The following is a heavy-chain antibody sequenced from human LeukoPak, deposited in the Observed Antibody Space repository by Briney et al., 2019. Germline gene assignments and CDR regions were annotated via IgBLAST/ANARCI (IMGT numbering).Heavy chain of an antibody. CDR1: GFTFDDYA. CDR3: AKSESGPYYYYSMDV. D-gene: IGHD3-10*01. CDR2: ISWNSGSI. Sequence: PGKSLRLSCAASGFTFDDYAMHWVRQAPGKGLEWVSGISWNSGSIGYADSVKGRFTISRDNAKNSLYLQMNSLRAEDTALYYCAKSESGPYYYYSMDVRGQGTTVTVSS. V-gene: IGHV3-9*01. J-gene: IGHJ6*02.